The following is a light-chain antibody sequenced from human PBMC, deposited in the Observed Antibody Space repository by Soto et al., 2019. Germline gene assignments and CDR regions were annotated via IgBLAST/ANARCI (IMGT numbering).Light chain of an antibody. CDR3: SSLTIDSKEV. J-gene: IGLJ3*02. CDR1: SSDVGGSNF. CDR2: DVS. V-gene: IGLV2-14*01. Sequence: QSALTQPASVSGSPGQSITISCTGTSSDVGGSNFLSWYQQHPGKAPQLLSYDVSHRPSGVSNRYSGSKSGNTASLTISGLQAEEEDDYYCSSLTIDSKEVFGGGTKVNVL.